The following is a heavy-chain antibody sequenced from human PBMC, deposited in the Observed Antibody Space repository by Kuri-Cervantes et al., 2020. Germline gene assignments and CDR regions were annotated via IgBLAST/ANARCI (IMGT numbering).Heavy chain of an antibody. D-gene: IGHD3-9*01. CDR3: ARGDMLTGYFD. CDR1: GFTFSSYT. CDR2: ISYDGSNK. Sequence: GESLKISCAASGFTFSSYTMHWVRQAPGKGLEWVAVISYDGSNKYYADSVKGRFTISRENAKNSLYLQMNSLRAGDTALYYCARGDMLTGYFDWGQGTLVTVSS. V-gene: IGHV3-30*14. J-gene: IGHJ4*02.